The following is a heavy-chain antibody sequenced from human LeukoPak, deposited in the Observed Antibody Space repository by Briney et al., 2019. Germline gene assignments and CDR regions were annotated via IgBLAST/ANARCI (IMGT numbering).Heavy chain of an antibody. CDR3: ARSPRRGQQWPIQYFDY. D-gene: IGHD6-19*01. Sequence: ASVKVSCKASGYTFTGYYMHWVRQAPGQGLAWMGWINPNSGGTNYAQKFQGRVTMTRDTSISTAYMELSRLRSDDTAAYYCARSPRRGQQWPIQYFDYWGQGTLVTVSS. J-gene: IGHJ4*02. V-gene: IGHV1-2*02. CDR2: INPNSGGT. CDR1: GYTFTGYY.